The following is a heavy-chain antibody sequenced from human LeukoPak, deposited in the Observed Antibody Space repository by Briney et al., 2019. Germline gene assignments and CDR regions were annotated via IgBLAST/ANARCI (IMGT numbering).Heavy chain of an antibody. CDR2: ISSSTTYI. J-gene: IGHJ4*02. Sequence: PGGSLRLSCAASGFTFSSYSMHWVRQAPGKGLEWVSSISSSTTYIYYADSVKGRFTISRDNAENSLYLQMNSLRAEDTAVYYCARAKPKNMVRGLIMRRESRYYFDYWGQGTLVTVSS. D-gene: IGHD3-10*01. CDR3: ARAKPKNMVRGLIMRRESRYYFDY. CDR1: GFTFSSYS. V-gene: IGHV3-21*04.